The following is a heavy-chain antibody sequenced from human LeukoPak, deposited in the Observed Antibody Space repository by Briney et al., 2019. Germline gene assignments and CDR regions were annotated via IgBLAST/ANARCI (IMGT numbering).Heavy chain of an antibody. D-gene: IGHD1-14*01. CDR2: INQDGSER. V-gene: IGHV3-7*01. CDR1: GFTFSKYW. Sequence: GGSLRLSCAASGFTFSKYWMTWVRQAPGKGLEWVASINQDGSERHYVDSVKGRFTIARDNPKNSLFLQMNSLRAEDTAIYYCARGSGDTDPWGQGTLVTVSS. CDR3: ARGSGDTDP. J-gene: IGHJ5*02.